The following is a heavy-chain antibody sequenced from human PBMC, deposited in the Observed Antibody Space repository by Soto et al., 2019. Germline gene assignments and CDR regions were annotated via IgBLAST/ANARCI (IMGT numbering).Heavy chain of an antibody. CDR3: AREARYDRGVYHYEGIDY. CDR2: FSAGGDYR. V-gene: IGHV3-23*01. D-gene: IGHD3-22*01. J-gene: IGHJ4*02. CDR1: GFSFSDYS. Sequence: EVQLLQSGGGLAQPGGSLTPSCAASGFSFSDYSMNWVRRAPGKGLEWVSAFSAGGDYRHYADSVKGRFTISRDNSKNTLFLQMNSLRAEDTARYYCAREARYDRGVYHYEGIDYWGQGTLVTVSS.